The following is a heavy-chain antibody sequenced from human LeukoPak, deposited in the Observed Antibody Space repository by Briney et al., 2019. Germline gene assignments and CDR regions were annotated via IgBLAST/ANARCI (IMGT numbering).Heavy chain of an antibody. V-gene: IGHV3-21*01. CDR1: GFDFNYYD. CDR3: ARRGGMSSGRSFDH. CDR2: ISSRSSYI. D-gene: IGHD3-16*01. J-gene: IGHJ4*02. Sequence: SGGSLRLSCVGSGFDFNYYDINWVRQAPGKGLEWVSSISSRSSYIYFADSAKGRFTISRDNANGSVFLHMTSLRPEDTAVYYCARRGGMSSGRSFDHWGQGTLVTVSS.